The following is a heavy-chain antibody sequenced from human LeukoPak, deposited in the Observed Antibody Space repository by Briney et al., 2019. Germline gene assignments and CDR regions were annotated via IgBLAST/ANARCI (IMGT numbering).Heavy chain of an antibody. CDR1: GGSISSYY. CDR3: ARTESPSGSPFDY. Sequence: SETLSLTCTVSGGSISSYYWSWIRQPPAKGLEWIGYIYYSGSTNYNPSLKSRVTISVDTSKNQFSLKLSSVTDADTAVYYCARTESPSGSPFDYWGQGTLVTVSS. CDR2: IYYSGST. V-gene: IGHV4-59*01. J-gene: IGHJ4*02. D-gene: IGHD1-26*01.